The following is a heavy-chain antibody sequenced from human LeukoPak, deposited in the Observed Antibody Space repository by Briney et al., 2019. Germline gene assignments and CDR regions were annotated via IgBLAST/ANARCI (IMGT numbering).Heavy chain of an antibody. D-gene: IGHD3-9*01. CDR1: GFTFSNYW. CDR3: AREGPYYDILTGYHDAFDI. V-gene: IGHV3-7*01. Sequence: GGSLRLSCAASGFTFSNYWMSWVRQAPGKGLEWVANIKEDGSEKFHVGSVRGRFTISRDNAKNSLYLQMNSLRAEDTAVYYCAREGPYYDILTGYHDAFDIWGQGTMVTVSS. J-gene: IGHJ3*02. CDR2: IKEDGSEK.